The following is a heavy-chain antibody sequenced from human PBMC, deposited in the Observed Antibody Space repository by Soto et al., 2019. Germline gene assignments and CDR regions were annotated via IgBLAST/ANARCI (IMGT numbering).Heavy chain of an antibody. D-gene: IGHD3-16*02. J-gene: IGHJ4*02. CDR1: GFTVSSNY. CDR2: IYSGGST. CDR3: TTYDYIWGSYRYNLSY. Sequence: PGGSLRLSCAASGFTVSSNYMSWVRQAPGKGLEWVSVIYSGGSTYYADSVKGRFTISRDNSKNTLYLQMNSLRAEDTAVYYCTTYDYIWGSYRYNLSYWGQGTLVTVS. V-gene: IGHV3-66*01.